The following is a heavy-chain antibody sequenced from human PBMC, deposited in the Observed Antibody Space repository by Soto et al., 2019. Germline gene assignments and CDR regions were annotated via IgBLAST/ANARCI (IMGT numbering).Heavy chain of an antibody. Sequence: EVQLVESGGGLVQPEGSLRLSCAASGFTFSSYWMHWVRQVPGKGLVWVSRINSDGSSTNYADSVKGRFTISRDNAKNTLYLQMSSLRAEDTAVYYCARAGVSTAIRNAFDVWGQGTMVTVSS. CDR1: GFTFSSYW. V-gene: IGHV3-74*01. CDR2: INSDGSST. J-gene: IGHJ3*01. D-gene: IGHD2-2*01. CDR3: ARAGVSTAIRNAFDV.